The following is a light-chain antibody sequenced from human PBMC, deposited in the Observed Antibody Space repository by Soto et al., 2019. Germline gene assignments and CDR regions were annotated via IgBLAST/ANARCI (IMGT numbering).Light chain of an antibody. Sequence: EIVLTQSPGTLSFSPGERATLSCRASQSVSSSYLAWYQQKPGQFPRLLMYAASSRATGIPDRFSGSGSGTDFTLTISRLEADDFAVYYCQQSSRSPITFGQGTRLEIK. CDR3: QQSSRSPIT. CDR1: QSVSSSY. V-gene: IGKV3-20*01. J-gene: IGKJ5*01. CDR2: AAS.